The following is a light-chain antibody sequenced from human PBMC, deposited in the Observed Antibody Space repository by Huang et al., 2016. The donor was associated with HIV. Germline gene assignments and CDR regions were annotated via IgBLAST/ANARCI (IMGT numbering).Light chain of an antibody. Sequence: EMVVTQSPATLSVSPGERATLSCRASQSVSSNLAWYQQKPGQAPRLLIYGASTRATCIPARFSGSGSETEFTLTISSLQSEDFALYYCQQYNDWPLTFGGGSKVEI. CDR1: QSVSSN. CDR3: QQYNDWPLT. J-gene: IGKJ4*01. CDR2: GAS. V-gene: IGKV3-15*01.